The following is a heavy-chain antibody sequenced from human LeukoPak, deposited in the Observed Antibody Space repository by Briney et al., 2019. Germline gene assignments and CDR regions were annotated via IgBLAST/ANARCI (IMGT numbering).Heavy chain of an antibody. Sequence: GGSLRLSCEASGFTFSSYSMNWVRQAPGNGLEWVANIKQDGSEKYYVDSVKGRFTISTDNATNSLYLQMNSLRAEDTAVYYCARDYLPRDYYDSSGYYYYFDYWGHGTLVTVSS. CDR3: ARDYLPRDYYDSSGYYYYFDY. J-gene: IGHJ4*01. D-gene: IGHD3-22*01. CDR1: GFTFSSYS. CDR2: IKQDGSEK. V-gene: IGHV3-7*01.